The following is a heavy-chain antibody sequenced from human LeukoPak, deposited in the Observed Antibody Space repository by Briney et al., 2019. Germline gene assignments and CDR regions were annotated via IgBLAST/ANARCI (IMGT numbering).Heavy chain of an antibody. D-gene: IGHD5-24*01. CDR3: ARGPSRVGYYYGMDV. Sequence: PGGSLRLSCAASGFTVSSNYMSWVRQAPGKGLEWVSVIYSGGSTYYADSVKGRFTISRDNSKNTLYLQMNSLRAEDTAVYYCARGPSRVGYYYGMDVWGKGTTVTVSS. J-gene: IGHJ6*04. V-gene: IGHV3-53*05. CDR2: IYSGGST. CDR1: GFTVSSNY.